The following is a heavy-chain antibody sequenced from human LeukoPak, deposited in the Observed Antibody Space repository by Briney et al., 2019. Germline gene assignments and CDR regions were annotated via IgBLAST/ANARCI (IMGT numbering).Heavy chain of an antibody. D-gene: IGHD6-13*01. J-gene: IGHJ6*02. V-gene: IGHV3-33*08. CDR3: ARDRSSWSYYYYYGMDV. CDR1: GFTFSSYA. CDR2: IWYDGSNK. Sequence: PGGSLRLSCAASGFTFSSYAMSWVRQAPGKGLEWVAVIWYDGSNKYYADSVKGRFTISRDNSKNTLYLQMNSLRAEDTAVYYCARDRSSWSYYYYYGMDVWGQGTTVTVSS.